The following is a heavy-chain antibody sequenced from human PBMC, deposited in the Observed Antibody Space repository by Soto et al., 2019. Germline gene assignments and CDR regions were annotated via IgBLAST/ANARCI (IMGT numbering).Heavy chain of an antibody. CDR1: GFTFSSYT. CDR3: ARDQGIAANLDY. D-gene: IGHD6-13*01. Sequence: EVQLVESGGGLVKPGGSLRLSCAASGFTFSSYTMNWVRQAPGKGLEWVSSISYSTTHIYYADSVKGRFTISRDNAKNSLYLHMNSLIAEDTAVYYCARDQGIAANLDYWGLGTLVTVSS. J-gene: IGHJ4*02. V-gene: IGHV3-21*01. CDR2: ISYSTTHI.